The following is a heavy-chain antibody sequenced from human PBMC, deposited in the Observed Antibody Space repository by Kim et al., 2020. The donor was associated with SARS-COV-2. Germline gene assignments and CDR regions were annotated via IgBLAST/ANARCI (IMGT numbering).Heavy chain of an antibody. V-gene: IGHV3-30*02. D-gene: IGHD3-16*01. CDR3: AKDRSFFIITFGGESVGLDV. Sequence: GRFTISRDSSKNTLYLQMNSLRAEDTAVYYCAKDRSFFIITFGGESVGLDVWGQGTTVTVSS. J-gene: IGHJ6*02.